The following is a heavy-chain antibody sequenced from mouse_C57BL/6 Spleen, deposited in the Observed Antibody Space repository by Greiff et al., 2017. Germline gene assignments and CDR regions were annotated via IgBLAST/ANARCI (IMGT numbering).Heavy chain of an antibody. V-gene: IGHV1-50*01. CDR1: GYTFTSYW. Sequence: QVQLQQPGAELVKPGASVKLSCKASGYTFTSYWMQWVKQRPGQGLEWIGEIDPSDSYTNYNQKFKGKATLTVDTSSSTAYMQLISLTSEDSAVYYCARQAFYYYGSSLYAMDYWGQGTSVTVSS. J-gene: IGHJ4*01. D-gene: IGHD1-1*01. CDR2: IDPSDSYT. CDR3: ARQAFYYYGSSLYAMDY.